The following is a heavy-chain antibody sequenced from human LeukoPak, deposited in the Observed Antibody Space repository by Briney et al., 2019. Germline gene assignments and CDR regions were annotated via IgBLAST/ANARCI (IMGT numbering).Heavy chain of an antibody. CDR1: GFTFSSYS. J-gene: IGHJ4*02. CDR3: ASMTTYCGGDCYFFDY. V-gene: IGHV3-48*04. CDR2: ISSSSYTI. D-gene: IGHD2-21*02. Sequence: QPGGSLRLSCAASGFTFSSYSMNWVRQAPGKGPEWVSYISSSSYTIYYADSVKGRFTISRDNAKNSLYLQMNSLRAEDTAVYYCASMTTYCGGDCYFFDYWGQGTLVTVSS.